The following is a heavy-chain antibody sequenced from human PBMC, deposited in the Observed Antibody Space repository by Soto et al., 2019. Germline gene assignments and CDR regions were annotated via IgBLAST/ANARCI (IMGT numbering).Heavy chain of an antibody. D-gene: IGHD2-8*01. J-gene: IGHJ4*02. CDR1: GGSISSYY. Sequence: SETLSLTCTVSGGSISSYYWSWIRQPPGKGLEWIGYIYYSGSTNYNPSLKSRVTISVDTSKNQFSLKLSSVTAADTAVYYCARSMYCTNGVCYYFDYWGQGTLVTVSS. CDR3: ARSMYCTNGVCYYFDY. V-gene: IGHV4-59*01. CDR2: IYYSGST.